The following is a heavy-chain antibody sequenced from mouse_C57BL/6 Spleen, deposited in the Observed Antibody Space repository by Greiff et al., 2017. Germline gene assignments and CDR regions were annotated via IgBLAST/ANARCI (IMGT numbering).Heavy chain of an antibody. CDR2: FYPGSGSI. D-gene: IGHD3-2*01. V-gene: IGHV1-62-2*01. CDR1: GYTFTEYT. J-gene: IGHJ2*01. CDR3: ARHPRQLSPTRYFDY. Sequence: QVHVKQSGAELVKPGASVKLSCKASGYTFTEYTIHWVKQRSGQGLEWIGWFYPGSGSIKYNEKFKDKATLTADKSSSTVYMELSRLTSEDSAVYFCARHPRQLSPTRYFDYWGQGTTLTVSS.